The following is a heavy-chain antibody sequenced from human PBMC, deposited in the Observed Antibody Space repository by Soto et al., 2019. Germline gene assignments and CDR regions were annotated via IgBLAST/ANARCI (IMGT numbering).Heavy chain of an antibody. CDR3: AKDDGNSSYYPPNFDY. D-gene: IGHD3-22*01. J-gene: IGHJ4*02. CDR1: GYSFTSYW. V-gene: IGHV5-51*01. CDR2: IYPDDSDT. Sequence: GESLKISCKGSGYSFTSYWIGWVRQMPGKGLEWMGIIYPDDSDTRYSPSFQGQVTISADKSISTAYLQWSSLRAEDTAVYYCAKDDGNSSYYPPNFDYWGQGTLVTVSS.